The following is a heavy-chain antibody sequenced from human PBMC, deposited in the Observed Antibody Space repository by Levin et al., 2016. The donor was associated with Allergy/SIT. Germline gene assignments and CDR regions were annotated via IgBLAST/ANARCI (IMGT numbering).Heavy chain of an antibody. D-gene: IGHD6-19*01. CDR1: GGSFSGYY. Sequence: SETLSLTCAVYGGSFSGYYWSWIRQPPGKGLEWIGEINHSGSTNYNPSLKSRVTISVDTSKNQFSLKLSSVTAADTAVYYCARDRIAVSGTFDIWGQGTMVTVSS. V-gene: IGHV4-34*01. J-gene: IGHJ3*02. CDR2: INHSGST. CDR3: ARDRIAVSGTFDI.